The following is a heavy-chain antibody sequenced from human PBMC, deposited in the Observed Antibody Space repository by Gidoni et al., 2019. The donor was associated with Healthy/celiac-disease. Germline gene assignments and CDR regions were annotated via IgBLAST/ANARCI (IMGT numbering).Heavy chain of an antibody. J-gene: IGHJ1*01. CDR3: AKDNSYYDSSGQFQH. V-gene: IGHV3-23*01. CDR1: GFTFSSYA. CDR2: IGSSGGST. D-gene: IGHD3-22*01. Sequence: EVQRLESGGGLVQPGGSLRRSCAASGFTFSSYAMGWFRQAPGKGREWVSDIGSSGGSTYYAEAVKGRFTISRDNSKNTLYLQRNSLSAEDTAVYYCAKDNSYYDSSGQFQHWGQGTLVTVSS.